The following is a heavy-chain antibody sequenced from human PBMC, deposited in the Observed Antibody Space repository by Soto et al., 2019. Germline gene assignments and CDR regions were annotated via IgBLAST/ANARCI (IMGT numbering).Heavy chain of an antibody. V-gene: IGHV3-48*02. CDR1: GFTFSSSS. Sequence: EVQLVESGGGLVQPGGSLRLSCAASGFTFSSSSMNWVRQAPGKGLEWVSYISSGSSTIYYADSVKGRFTISRDNAKNSLYLRINRLRDDDTAVYSGASVVYLHGFDLGGQGTMVAVSP. J-gene: IGHJ3*01. CDR2: ISSGSSTI. CDR3: ASVVYLHGFDL.